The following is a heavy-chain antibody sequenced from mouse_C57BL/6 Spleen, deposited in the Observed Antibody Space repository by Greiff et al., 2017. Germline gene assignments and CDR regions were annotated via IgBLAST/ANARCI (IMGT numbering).Heavy chain of an antibody. CDR1: GFSLSTSGMG. J-gene: IGHJ3*01. Sequence: VTLKVFGPGILQSSQTLSLTCSFSGFSLSTSGMGVSWIRQPSGTGLEWLPHIYWVADKLHTPSLKSRLPISKDTSRNQVFLKVTSVDTADTATYYCARRDGYDPCADWGQGTLVTVSA. V-gene: IGHV8-12*01. CDR2: IYWVADK. CDR3: ARRDGYDPCAD. D-gene: IGHD2-2*01.